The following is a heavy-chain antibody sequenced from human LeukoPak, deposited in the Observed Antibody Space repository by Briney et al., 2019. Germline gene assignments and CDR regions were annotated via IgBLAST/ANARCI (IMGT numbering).Heavy chain of an antibody. D-gene: IGHD2-2*01. CDR2: TIPIFDIS. V-gene: IGHV1-69*10. CDR1: GGTFSSYA. CDR3: ARELVAASIPHKHGAFNI. J-gene: IGHJ3*02. Sequence: ASVKVSCKASGGTFSSYAISWVRQAPGQGLEWMGGTIPIFDISNHAQKFQGRISITADRFTTTAYLELSSLRSEDTAVYYCARELVAASIPHKHGAFNIWGQGTMVTVSS.